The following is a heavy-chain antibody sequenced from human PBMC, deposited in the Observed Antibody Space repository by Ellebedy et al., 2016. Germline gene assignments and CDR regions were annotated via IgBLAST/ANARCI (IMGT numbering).Heavy chain of an antibody. V-gene: IGHV3-7*01. J-gene: IGHJ4*02. Sequence: GESLKISXAASGFTFSSYWMSWVRQAPGKGLEWVAYIKQGGGETHYVDSVEGRFTISRDNAKNSLYLQMNSLRDEDTAVYYCARVRSSHPTLPDYWGQGTLVTVSS. D-gene: IGHD3-10*01. CDR3: ARVRSSHPTLPDY. CDR1: GFTFSSYW. CDR2: IKQGGGET.